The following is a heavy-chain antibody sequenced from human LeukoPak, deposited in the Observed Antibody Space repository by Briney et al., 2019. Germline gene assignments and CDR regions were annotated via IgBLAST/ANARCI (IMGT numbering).Heavy chain of an antibody. CDR1: GGSISSYY. V-gene: IGHV4-59*08. CDR2: IYYSGST. J-gene: IGHJ3*02. D-gene: IGHD3-22*01. Sequence: SETLSLTCTVSGGSISSYYWSWIRQPPGKGLEWIGYIYYSGSTYYNPSLKSRVTISVDTSKNQFSLKLSSVTAADTAVYYCASRPYYYDSSGYGAFDIWGQGTMVTVPS. CDR3: ASRPYYYDSSGYGAFDI.